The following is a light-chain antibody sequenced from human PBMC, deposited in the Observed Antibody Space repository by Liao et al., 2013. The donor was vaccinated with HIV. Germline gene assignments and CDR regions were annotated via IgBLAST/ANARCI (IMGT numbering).Light chain of an antibody. CDR3: QVWDSGSDHPV. CDR2: YDN. Sequence: SYVLTQPPSVSVAPGKTATITCGGKDIGSKRVHWYQQKPGQAPVVVIYYDNDRPSGIPERFSGSNSGNTATLTISRVEAGDEADYYCQVWDSGSDHPVFGGGTKLTVL. V-gene: IGLV3-21*01. CDR1: DIGSKR. J-gene: IGLJ3*02.